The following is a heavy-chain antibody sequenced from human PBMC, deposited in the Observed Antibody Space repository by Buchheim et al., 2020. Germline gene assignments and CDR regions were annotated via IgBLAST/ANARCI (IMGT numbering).Heavy chain of an antibody. CDR1: GDSMNNHY. V-gene: IGHV4-4*07. J-gene: IGHJ3*01. Sequence: QVQLQESGPGLVKPSETLSLTCNVSGDSMNNHYWSWIRQPAGRGLEWIGDVYNTGSTSPNPSLASRVSVSIDTSKNQLSLRLSSVTAADTGAYYCAREKTSGYYQHHAFDLWGQGT. D-gene: IGHD3-22*01. CDR3: AREKTSGYYQHHAFDL. CDR2: VYNTGST.